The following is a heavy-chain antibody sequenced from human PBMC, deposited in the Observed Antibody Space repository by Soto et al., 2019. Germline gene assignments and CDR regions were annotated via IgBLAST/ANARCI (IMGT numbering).Heavy chain of an antibody. J-gene: IGHJ4*02. CDR3: ARRYGPVFDY. CDR2: IYYSGST. Sequence: SETLSLTCTVSGGSISSYYWSWIRQPPGKGLEWIGCIYYSGSTNYNPSIKSRVTISVDTSKNQFSLKLSSVTAADTAVYLSARRYGPVFDYWGQGTLVTGSS. CDR1: GGSISSYY. V-gene: IGHV4-59*08. D-gene: IGHD4-17*01.